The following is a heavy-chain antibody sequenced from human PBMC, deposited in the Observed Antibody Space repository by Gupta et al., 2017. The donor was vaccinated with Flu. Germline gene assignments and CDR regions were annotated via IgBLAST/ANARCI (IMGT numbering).Heavy chain of an antibody. CDR1: GGTFSSYA. Sequence: QVQLVQSGAEVKKPGSSVKVSCKASGGTFSSYAISWVRQAPGQGLEWMGHIIGMCGTTNYAQKFQGRVTITADEFTSTAYMELSSLKSEDTAVYYCARGRGYYPEYFQHWGQGTLVTVSS. CDR3: ARGRGYYPEYFQH. D-gene: IGHD6-25*01. J-gene: IGHJ1*01. CDR2: IIGMCGTT. V-gene: IGHV1-69*01.